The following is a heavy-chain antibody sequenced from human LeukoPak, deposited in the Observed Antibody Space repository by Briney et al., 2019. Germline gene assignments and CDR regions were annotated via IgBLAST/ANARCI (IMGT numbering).Heavy chain of an antibody. V-gene: IGHV4-38-2*02. CDR1: GYSISSGYY. Sequence: KASETLSLTCTVSGYSISSGYYWGWIRQPPGKGLEWIGSIYHSGSTYYNPSLKSRVTISVDTSKNQFSLKLSSVTAADTAVYYCAKAVIGYYYYYMDVWGKGTTVTISS. D-gene: IGHD3-16*02. CDR3: AKAVIGYYYYYMDV. J-gene: IGHJ6*03. CDR2: IYHSGST.